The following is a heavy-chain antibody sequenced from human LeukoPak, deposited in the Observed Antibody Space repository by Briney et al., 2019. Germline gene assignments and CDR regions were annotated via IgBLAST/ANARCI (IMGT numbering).Heavy chain of an antibody. V-gene: IGHV3-23*01. D-gene: IGHD3-10*02. J-gene: IGHJ4*02. CDR3: AKGAYYVCDY. Sequence: GGSLRLSCAASGFTFSNFGMNWVRQAPGKGLEWVSIITSGVGITYYADSVNGRFTVSRDNSKSPLYLQMNILRAEDTALYYCAKGAYYVCDYWGQGTVVTVSS. CDR2: ITSGVGIT. CDR1: GFTFSNFG.